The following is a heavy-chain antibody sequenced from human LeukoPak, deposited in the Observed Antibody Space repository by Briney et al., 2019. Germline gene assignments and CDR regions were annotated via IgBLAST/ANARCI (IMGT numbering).Heavy chain of an antibody. CDR2: IIPILGIA. V-gene: IGHV1-69*04. J-gene: IGHJ5*02. CDR1: GGTFSSYT. Sequence: GSSVKVSCKASGGTFSSYTISWVRQAPGQGLERMGRIIPILGIANYAQKFQGRVTITADKSTSTAYMEVSSLRSEDTAVYYCARDLRENWFDPWGQGTLVTVSS. CDR3: ARDLRENWFDP.